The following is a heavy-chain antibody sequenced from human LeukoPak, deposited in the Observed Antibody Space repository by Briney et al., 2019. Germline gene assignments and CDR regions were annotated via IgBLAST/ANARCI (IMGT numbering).Heavy chain of an antibody. CDR3: ARDSYQLLYTHPDY. CDR2: ISYDGSNK. Sequence: GGSLRLSCAASGFTFSSYGMHWVRQAPGKGLEWVAVISYDGSNKYYADSVKGRFTISRDNSKNTLYLQMNSLRAEDTAVYYCARDSYQLLYTHPDYWGQGTLVTVSS. CDR1: GFTFSSYG. J-gene: IGHJ4*02. V-gene: IGHV3-30*03. D-gene: IGHD2-2*02.